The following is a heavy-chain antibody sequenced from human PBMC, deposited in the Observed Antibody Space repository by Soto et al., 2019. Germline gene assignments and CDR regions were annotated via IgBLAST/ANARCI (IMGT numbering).Heavy chain of an antibody. D-gene: IGHD5-18*01. CDR2: IYYSGST. J-gene: IGHJ4*02. Sequence: SETLSLTCTVSGGSISSYYWSWIRRPPGKGLEWIGYIYYSGSTNYNPSLKSRVTISVDTSKNQFSLKLSSVTAADTAVYYCAGARGYTYGYTLDYWGQGTLVTVSS. V-gene: IGHV4-59*01. CDR1: GGSISSYY. CDR3: AGARGYTYGYTLDY.